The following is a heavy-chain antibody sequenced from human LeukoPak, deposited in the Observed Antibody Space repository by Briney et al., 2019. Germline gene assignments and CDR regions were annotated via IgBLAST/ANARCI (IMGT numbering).Heavy chain of an antibody. Sequence: ASVKVSCKASGYTFTYYGLNWVRQAPGQGLECLGGINTNTGNPKYAQDFTGRFVFSLDTSVSTAYLQISSLKAEDTAVYYCARVESHGSLGVWGKGTTVTVSS. J-gene: IGHJ6*04. CDR3: ARVESHGSLGV. D-gene: IGHD1-1*01. CDR1: GYTFTYYG. V-gene: IGHV7-4-1*02. CDR2: INTNTGNP.